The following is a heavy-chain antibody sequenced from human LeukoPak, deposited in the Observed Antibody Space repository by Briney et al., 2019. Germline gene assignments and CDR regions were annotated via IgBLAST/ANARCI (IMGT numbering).Heavy chain of an antibody. CDR3: ARGSNGYSSPSVLGY. CDR1: GYTFTSYG. CDR2: ISAYNGNT. J-gene: IGHJ4*02. D-gene: IGHD6-13*01. Sequence: GASVKVSCKASGYTFTSYGISWVRQAPGQGLEWMGWISAYNGNTNYAQKFQGRVTITADESTSTAYMELSSLRSEDTAVYYCARGSNGYSSPSVLGYWGQGTLVTVSS. V-gene: IGHV1-18*01.